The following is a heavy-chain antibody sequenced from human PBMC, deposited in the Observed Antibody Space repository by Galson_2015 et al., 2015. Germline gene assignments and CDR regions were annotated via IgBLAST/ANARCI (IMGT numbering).Heavy chain of an antibody. J-gene: IGHJ4*02. CDR1: GGSIRSCDYY. D-gene: IGHD3-22*01. CDR3: ARDSLDDGSGYFDY. CDR2: ICYSGST. Sequence: LSLTCTVSGGSIRSCDYYWSWLRQPPGKGLEWIGYICYSGSTYYNPSLKSRVTISVDTSKNQFSLKLSSVTAADTAVYYCARDSLDDGSGYFDYWGQGTLVTVSS. V-gene: IGHV4-30-4*01.